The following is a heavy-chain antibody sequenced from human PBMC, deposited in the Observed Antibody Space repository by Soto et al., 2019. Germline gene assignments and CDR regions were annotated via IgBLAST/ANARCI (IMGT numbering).Heavy chain of an antibody. CDR2: ISSSSSTI. Sequence: GGSLRLSCAASGFTFSSYSMNWVRQAPGKGLEWVSYISSSSSTIYYADSVKGRFTISRDNAKNSLYLQMNSLRDEDTAVYYCARVWMGIVVVPAANPFDYWGQGTLVTVSS. J-gene: IGHJ4*02. CDR1: GFTFSSYS. CDR3: ARVWMGIVVVPAANPFDY. D-gene: IGHD2-2*01. V-gene: IGHV3-48*02.